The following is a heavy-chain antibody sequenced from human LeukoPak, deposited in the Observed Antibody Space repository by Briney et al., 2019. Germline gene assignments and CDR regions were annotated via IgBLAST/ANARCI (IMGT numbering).Heavy chain of an antibody. V-gene: IGHV4-59*08. CDR2: IYYSGST. CDR3: ARGFWSRYYDY. CDR1: GGSISSYY. D-gene: IGHD2-8*02. Sequence: SETLSLTCTVSGGSISSYYWSWIRQPPGKGLEWIGYIYYSGSTNYNPSLKSRVTISVDTSKNQFSLKLRSVTAADTAVYYCARGFWSRYYDYWGQGTLVTVSS. J-gene: IGHJ4*02.